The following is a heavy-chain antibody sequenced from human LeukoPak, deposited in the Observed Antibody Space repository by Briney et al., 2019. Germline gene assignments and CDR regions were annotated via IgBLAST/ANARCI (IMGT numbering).Heavy chain of an antibody. J-gene: IGHJ4*02. CDR2: IYHSGST. CDR1: GGSISSGGYY. V-gene: IGHV4-30-2*01. Sequence: SETLSLTCTVSGGSISSGGYYWSWIRQPPGKGLEWIGYIYHSGSTYYNPSLKSRVTISVDRSKNQFSLKLSSVTAADTAVYYCARGNNYDFWRGGGPYFDYWGQGTLVTVSS. CDR3: ARGNNYDFWRGGGPYFDY. D-gene: IGHD3-3*01.